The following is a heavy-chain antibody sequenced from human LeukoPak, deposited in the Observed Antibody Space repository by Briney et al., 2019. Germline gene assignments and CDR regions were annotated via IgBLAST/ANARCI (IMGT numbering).Heavy chain of an antibody. V-gene: IGHV4-39*07. J-gene: IGHJ4*02. CDR2: IDHSGST. CDR1: GGSISSSGYS. Sequence: PSETLSLTCAVSGGSISSSGYSWSWIRQPPGKGLEWIGEIDHSGSTNYNPSLKSRVTISADTSKYQFSLELSSVTAADTAVYYCATSDHFWSESNFLEYWGQGTLVTVSS. CDR3: ATSDHFWSESNFLEY. D-gene: IGHD3-3*02.